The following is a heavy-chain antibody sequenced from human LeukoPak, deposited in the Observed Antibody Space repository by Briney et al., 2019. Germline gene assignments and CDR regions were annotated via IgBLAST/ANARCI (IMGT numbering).Heavy chain of an antibody. CDR1: GYTFTSYY. CDR2: INPSGGST. J-gene: IGHJ3*02. V-gene: IGHV1-46*01. Sequence: ASVKVSCKASGYTFTSYYMHWVRQAPGQGLEWMGIINPSGGSTSYAQKFQGRVTMTRDTSTSTVYMELSSLRSEDTAVYYCARDSIAHNTAMSAFDIWGQGTMVTVSS. D-gene: IGHD5-18*01. CDR3: ARDSIAHNTAMSAFDI.